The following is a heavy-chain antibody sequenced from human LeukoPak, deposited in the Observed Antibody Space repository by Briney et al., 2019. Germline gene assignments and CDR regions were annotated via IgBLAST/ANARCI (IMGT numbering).Heavy chain of an antibody. D-gene: IGHD3-16*02. J-gene: IGHJ4*02. CDR1: GGSISSGTYY. V-gene: IGHV4-61*02. Sequence: SQTLSLTCTVSGGSISSGTYYWNWIRQPAGKGLEWIGRIYTSGSTNYNPSLKSRVTISVDTSKNQFSLKLSSVTAADTAVYYCARGSTSHPYVWGSYRYNGGDYFDYWGQGTLVTVSS. CDR3: ARGSTSHPYVWGSYRYNGGDYFDY. CDR2: IYTSGST.